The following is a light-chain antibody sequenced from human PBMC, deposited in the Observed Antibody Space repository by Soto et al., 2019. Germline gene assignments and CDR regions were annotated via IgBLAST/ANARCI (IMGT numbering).Light chain of an antibody. CDR2: KAS. CDR3: QQYKTYSPDT. CDR1: QSIDSW. J-gene: IGKJ3*01. V-gene: IGKV1-5*03. Sequence: DIPMTQSPSTLSASVGDRVTITCRASQSIDSWLAWYQQKPGKAPKILIYKASSLQSGVLSRFSGSGSGTEFTLTISSLQPDDFATYYCQQYKTYSPDTVGPGTKVDIQ.